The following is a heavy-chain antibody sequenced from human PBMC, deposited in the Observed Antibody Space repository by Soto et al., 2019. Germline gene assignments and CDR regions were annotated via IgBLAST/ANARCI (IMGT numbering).Heavy chain of an antibody. CDR3: ATLTSGSLDY. D-gene: IGHD1-26*01. J-gene: IGHJ4*02. CDR2: ISYDGSNK. CDR1: GFTFSSYG. Sequence: QVQLVESGGGVVQPGRSLRLSCAASGFTFSSYGMHWVRQAPGKGLERVAVISYDGSNKYYADSVKGRFTISRDNSKNTLYLQMNSLRAEDTAVYYCATLTSGSLDYWGQGTLVTVSS. V-gene: IGHV3-30*03.